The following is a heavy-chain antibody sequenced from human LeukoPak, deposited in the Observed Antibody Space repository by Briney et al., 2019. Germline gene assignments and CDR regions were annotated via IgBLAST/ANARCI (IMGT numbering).Heavy chain of an antibody. J-gene: IGHJ6*03. D-gene: IGHD1-26*01. CDR3: ARDRVGATLGYYYMDV. V-gene: IGHV4-59*01. CDR1: SGSISSYY. CDR2: IYYSGST. Sequence: SETLSLTCTVSSGSISSYYWSWIRQPPGKGLEWIGNIYYSGSTNQNPSLKSRVTISVDTSKSQFSLKLSSVTAADTAVYYCARDRVGATLGYYYMDVWGKGTTVTVSS.